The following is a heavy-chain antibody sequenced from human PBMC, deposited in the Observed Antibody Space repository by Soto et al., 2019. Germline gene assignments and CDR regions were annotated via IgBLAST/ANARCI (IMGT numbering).Heavy chain of an antibody. CDR3: AKVVVQVPDAFDF. V-gene: IGHV3-23*01. Sequence: PGGSLRLSCAASGFTFSSYAMSWVRQAPGKGLEWVSAISGSGGSTYYADSVKGRFTISGDNSKNTLYLQMNSLRAEDTAVYYCAKVVVQVPDAFDFWGQGTMVTVSS. D-gene: IGHD2-2*01. J-gene: IGHJ3*01. CDR2: ISGSGGST. CDR1: GFTFSSYA.